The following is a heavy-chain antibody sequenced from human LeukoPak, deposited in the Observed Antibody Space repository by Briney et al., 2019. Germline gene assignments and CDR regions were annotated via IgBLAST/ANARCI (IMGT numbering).Heavy chain of an antibody. J-gene: IGHJ4*02. D-gene: IGHD1-26*01. V-gene: IGHV1-69*13. Sequence: SVKVSCKASGYTFTTYAMNWVRQAPGQGLEWMGGIIPIFGTANYAQKFQGRVTITADESTSTAYMELSSLRSEDTAVYYCARDHSGSYGDFDYWGQGTLVTVSS. CDR2: IIPIFGTA. CDR1: GYTFTTYA. CDR3: ARDHSGSYGDFDY.